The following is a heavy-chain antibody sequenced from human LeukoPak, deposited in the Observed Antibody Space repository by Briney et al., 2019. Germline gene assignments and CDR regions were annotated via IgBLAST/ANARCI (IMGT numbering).Heavy chain of an antibody. CDR1: GYTFTSYD. CDR3: ARGSVGDSSGYYYVRYYYGMDV. D-gene: IGHD3-22*01. Sequence: ASVKVSFQASGYTFTSYDINWVRQATGQGLEWMGWMNHNSGNTGYAQKFQGRVTMTRNTSISTAYMELSSLRSEDTAVYYCARGSVGDSSGYYYVRYYYGMDVWGQGTTVTVSS. J-gene: IGHJ6*02. V-gene: IGHV1-8*01. CDR2: MNHNSGNT.